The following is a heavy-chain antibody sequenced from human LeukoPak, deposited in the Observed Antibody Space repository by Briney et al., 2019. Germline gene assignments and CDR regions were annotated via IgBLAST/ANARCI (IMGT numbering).Heavy chain of an antibody. CDR2: ISASGGSA. Sequence: PGGSLRLSCAASGFTFSSYAMSWVRQAPGKGLEWVSTISASGGSAYYADSVKGRFTISRDNSKNTLYLQINSLRAEHTAVYYCAKDPYSYGFGTFDYWGQGTLVTVSS. CDR1: GFTFSSYA. V-gene: IGHV3-23*01. D-gene: IGHD5-18*01. CDR3: AKDPYSYGFGTFDY. J-gene: IGHJ4*02.